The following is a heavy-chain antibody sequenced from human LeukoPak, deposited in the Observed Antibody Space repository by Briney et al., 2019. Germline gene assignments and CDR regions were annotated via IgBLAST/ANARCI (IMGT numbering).Heavy chain of an antibody. CDR3: ARGYSSGFIGAFDL. Sequence: GGSLRLSCAASGFTFSSYSMNWVRQAPGKGLEWVSSISSSSSYIYYADSVKGRFTISRDNAKNSLYLQMNSLRAEDTAVYYCARGYSSGFIGAFDLWGQGTMLTVSS. V-gene: IGHV3-21*01. CDR2: ISSSSSYI. D-gene: IGHD6-19*01. J-gene: IGHJ3*01. CDR1: GFTFSSYS.